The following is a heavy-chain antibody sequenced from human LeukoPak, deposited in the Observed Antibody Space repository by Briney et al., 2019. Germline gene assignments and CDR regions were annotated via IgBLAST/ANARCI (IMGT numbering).Heavy chain of an antibody. D-gene: IGHD2-15*01. CDR2: INPNSGGT. V-gene: IGHV1-2*02. J-gene: IGHJ4*02. Sequence: GASVTVSCKASGYTFTGYYMHWVRQAPGQGLEWMGWINPNSGGTNYAQKFQGRVTMTRDTSISTAYMELSRLSSDDTAVYYCAVAYCSGGSCYFDYWGQGTLVTVSS. CDR3: AVAYCSGGSCYFDY. CDR1: GYTFTGYY.